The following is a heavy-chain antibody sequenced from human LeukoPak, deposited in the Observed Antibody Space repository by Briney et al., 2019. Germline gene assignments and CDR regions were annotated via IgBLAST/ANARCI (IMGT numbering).Heavy chain of an antibody. V-gene: IGHV3-21*01. CDR3: ARDKNLWFGELSDPFYYYGMDV. CDR1: GFTFSSYS. J-gene: IGHJ6*04. CDR2: ISSSSSYI. D-gene: IGHD3-10*01. Sequence: GGSLRLSCAASGFTFSSYSMNWVRQAPGKGLESVSSISSSSSYIYYADSVKGRFTISRDNAKNSLYLRMNSLRAEDTAVYYCARDKNLWFGELSDPFYYYGMDVWGKGTTVTVSS.